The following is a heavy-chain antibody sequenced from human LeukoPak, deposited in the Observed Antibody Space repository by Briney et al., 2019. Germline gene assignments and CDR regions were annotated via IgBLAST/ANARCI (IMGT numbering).Heavy chain of an antibody. CDR2: ISFSGFRT. J-gene: IGHJ4*02. CDR1: GFMFSGYA. V-gene: IGHV3-23*01. CDR3: ARVTEYCSGGSCYTGDH. D-gene: IGHD2-15*01. Sequence: GESLKISCXASGFMFSGYAMNWVRQAAGKGLEWVSTISFSGFRTYYADSVEGRFTISRDNSKNTVYLQMSGLRAEDTAVYYCARVTEYCSGGSCYTGDHWGQGTLVTVSS.